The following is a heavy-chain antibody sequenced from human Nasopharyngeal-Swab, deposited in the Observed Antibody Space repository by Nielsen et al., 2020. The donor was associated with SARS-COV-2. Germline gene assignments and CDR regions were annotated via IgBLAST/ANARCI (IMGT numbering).Heavy chain of an antibody. D-gene: IGHD6-13*01. CDR2: IWYDGSNK. CDR3: ARGRSSSWEGYFDY. CDR1: GFTFSSYG. J-gene: IGHJ4*02. V-gene: IGHV3-33*01. Sequence: GESLKISCAASGFTFSSYGMHWVRQAPGKGLEWVAVIWYDGSNKYYADSVKGRFTISRDNSKNTLYLQMNSLRAEDTAVYYCARGRSSSWEGYFDYWGQGTLVTVSS.